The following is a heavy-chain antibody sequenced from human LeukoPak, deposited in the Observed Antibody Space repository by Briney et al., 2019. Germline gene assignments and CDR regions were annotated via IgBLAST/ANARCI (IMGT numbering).Heavy chain of an antibody. D-gene: IGHD1-1*01. Sequence: SQTLSLTCTVSGDSISSGGHYWNWLRQRPGKGLEWIGYIFYTGSTYYNPSLKSRVTISVDTSKNQFSLKLSSVTAADTAVYYCARSPGIWNEYGRLEYWGQGALVTISS. J-gene: IGHJ4*02. CDR3: ARSPGIWNEYGRLEY. CDR1: GDSISSGGHY. V-gene: IGHV4-31*03. CDR2: IFYTGST.